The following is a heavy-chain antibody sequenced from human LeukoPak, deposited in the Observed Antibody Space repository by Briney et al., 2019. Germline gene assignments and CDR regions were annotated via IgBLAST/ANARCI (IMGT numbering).Heavy chain of an antibody. D-gene: IGHD2-8*01. J-gene: IGHJ4*02. CDR3: Y. Sequence: GGSLRLSCVASGLIFHNYAMNWVRQAPGKGLGWVAFIGGSRTDNIYYPDSVKGRFPMSRDNAKNSPYATETERLEYGDSAHFNYWGQGTLVTVSS. CDR2: IGGSRTDNI. CDR1: GLIFHNYA. V-gene: IGHV3-21*01.